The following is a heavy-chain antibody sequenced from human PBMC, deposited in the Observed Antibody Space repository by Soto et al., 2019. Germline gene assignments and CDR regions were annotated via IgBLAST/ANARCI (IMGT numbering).Heavy chain of an antibody. J-gene: IGHJ3*02. Sequence: ASVKVSCKASGYTFTSYAMHWVRQAPGQRLEWMGWINAGNGNTKYSQKFQGRVTITRDTSASTAYMELSSLRSEDTAVYYCARGDFEADAFDIWGQGTMVTVSS. D-gene: IGHD3-9*01. CDR3: ARGDFEADAFDI. V-gene: IGHV1-3*01. CDR2: INAGNGNT. CDR1: GYTFTSYA.